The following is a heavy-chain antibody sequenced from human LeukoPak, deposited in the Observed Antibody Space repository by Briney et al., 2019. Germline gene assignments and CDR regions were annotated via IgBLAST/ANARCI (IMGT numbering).Heavy chain of an antibody. D-gene: IGHD5-18*01. V-gene: IGHV4-38-2*01. J-gene: IGHJ4*02. CDR2: IYHSGST. CDR1: GYSISSGYY. Sequence: SETLSLTCAVSGYSISSGYYWGWIRQPPRKGLEWIGSIYHSGSTYYNPSLKSRVTISVDTSKNQFSLKLSSVTAADTAVYYCARRGRGYSYGYRIFDYWGQGTLVTVSS. CDR3: ARRGRGYSYGYRIFDY.